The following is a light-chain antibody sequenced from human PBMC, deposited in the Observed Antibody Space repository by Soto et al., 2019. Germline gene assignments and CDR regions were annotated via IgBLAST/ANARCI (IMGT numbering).Light chain of an antibody. CDR3: QQTYSTLSIT. CDR1: ESISRH. J-gene: IGKJ5*01. Sequence: DIQMTQSPSSLSASVGDRVTITCRASESISRHLNWYQQKPGKAPKILIYAASSLQNGVPSRFRGSGSGTDFTLTITKLQPEDFATYYCQQTYSTLSITFGQGTRLDI. CDR2: AAS. V-gene: IGKV1-39*01.